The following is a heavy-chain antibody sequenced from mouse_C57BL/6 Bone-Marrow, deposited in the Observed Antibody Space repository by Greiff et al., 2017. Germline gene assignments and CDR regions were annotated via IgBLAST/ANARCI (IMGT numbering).Heavy chain of an antibody. J-gene: IGHJ3*01. CDR3: ARSCYYGSSYVGFAY. CDR2: IRNKANGYTT. V-gene: IGHV7-3*01. D-gene: IGHD1-1*01. Sequence: EVHLVESGGGLVQPGGSLSLSCAASGFTFTDYYMSWVRQPPGKALEWLGFIRNKANGYTTEYSASVKGRFTISRDNSQSILYLQMNALRAEDSANYYCARSCYYGSSYVGFAYWGQGTLVTVSA. CDR1: GFTFTDYY.